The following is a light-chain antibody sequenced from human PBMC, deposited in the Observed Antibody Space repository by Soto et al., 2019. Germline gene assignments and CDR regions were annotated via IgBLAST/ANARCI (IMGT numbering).Light chain of an antibody. J-gene: IGKJ1*01. V-gene: IGKV3-20*01. CDR1: QRVSSSY. CDR3: QQYGSSPRT. CDR2: GAS. Sequence: VLPQHPGTPSLSPGERATLSCRASQRVSSSYLAWYQQKPGQAPGLLIYGASSRATGIPDRFSGSGSGTDFTLTISRLEPEDFAVYYCQQYGSSPRTFGQGTKVDI.